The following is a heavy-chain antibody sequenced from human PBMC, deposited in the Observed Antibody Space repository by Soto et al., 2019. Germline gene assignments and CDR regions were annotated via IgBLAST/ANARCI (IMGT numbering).Heavy chain of an antibody. J-gene: IGHJ4*02. D-gene: IGHD3-16*02. CDR3: ARDDRHLYDYVWGSYRSGFDY. Sequence: GGSLTLSCAASGFTFSSYSMYWVRQAQGTGLGWVSSISSSSSYIYYADSVKGRFTISRDNAKNSLYLQMNSLRAEDTAVYYCARDDRHLYDYVWGSYRSGFDYWGQGTLVTVS. V-gene: IGHV3-21*01. CDR2: ISSSSSYI. CDR1: GFTFSSYS.